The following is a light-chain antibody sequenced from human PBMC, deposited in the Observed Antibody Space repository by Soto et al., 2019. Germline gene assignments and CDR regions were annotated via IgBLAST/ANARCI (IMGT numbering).Light chain of an antibody. CDR1: RSNIGSTT. CDR3: ATWDDSLNGVV. V-gene: IGLV1-44*01. Sequence: QSVLAQPPSASGTPGQRVTISCSGSRSNIGSTTVNWYQQLPGTAPKVVIYGTDQRPSGVPDRFSGSKSDTSASLAISGLQSEDEAVYYCATWDDSLNGVVFGGGTKRTVL. CDR2: GTD. J-gene: IGLJ2*01.